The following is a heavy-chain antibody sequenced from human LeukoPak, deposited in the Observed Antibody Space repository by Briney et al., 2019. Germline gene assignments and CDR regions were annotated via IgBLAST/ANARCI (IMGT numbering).Heavy chain of an antibody. Sequence: PGGSLRLSCAASGFTFSSYWMSWVRQAPGKGLEWVANIKQDGSEKYYVDSVKGRFTISRDNAKNSLYLQMNSLRAEDTAVYYCARVMVRGGRSYYYYMDVWGKGTTVTISS. CDR3: ARVMVRGGRSYYYYMDV. D-gene: IGHD3-10*01. CDR1: GFTFSSYW. V-gene: IGHV3-7*01. CDR2: IKQDGSEK. J-gene: IGHJ6*03.